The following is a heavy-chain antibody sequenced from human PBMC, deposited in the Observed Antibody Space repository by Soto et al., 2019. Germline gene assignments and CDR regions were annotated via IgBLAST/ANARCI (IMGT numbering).Heavy chain of an antibody. Sequence: SETLSLTCTVSGGSISSYYWSWIRQPPGKGLQWVGYIYYTGSTSYNPSLKSRVTLSLDTSKRQFSLRLTSVTASDTAVYYYARLAAYYQSLDPWGQGSPVTVSS. CDR1: GGSISSYY. D-gene: IGHD2-21*01. V-gene: IGHV4-59*08. CDR2: IYYTGST. J-gene: IGHJ5*02. CDR3: ARLAAYYQSLDP.